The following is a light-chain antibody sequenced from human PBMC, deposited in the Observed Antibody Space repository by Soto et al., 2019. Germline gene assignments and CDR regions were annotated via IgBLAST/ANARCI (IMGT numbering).Light chain of an antibody. J-gene: IGLJ2*01. Sequence: QSVLTQPPSVSAAPGQKVTISCSGSSSNIGNNYVSWYQQLPGTAPKLLIYDNNKRPPGIPDRFSASKSGTSATLGITGLQTGDEADYYCGTWDSSLSAGGVVFGGGTKLTVL. V-gene: IGLV1-51*01. CDR2: DNN. CDR3: GTWDSSLSAGGVV. CDR1: SSNIGNNY.